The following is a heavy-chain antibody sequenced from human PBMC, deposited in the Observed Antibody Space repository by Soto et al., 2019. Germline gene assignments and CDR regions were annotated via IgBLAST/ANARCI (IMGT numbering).Heavy chain of an antibody. Sequence: ASETLSLTCTVSGGSILNGGHYWTWIRQHPGKGLEWIGRIFFSGNTHYNPALKSRLTFSLDTAKNQFSLKLTSVTAANTAVYYGASPPSGGGGAFDIWGQGTRVTVSS. CDR1: GGSILNGGHY. CDR3: ASPPSGGGGAFDI. J-gene: IGHJ3*02. CDR2: IFFSGNT. V-gene: IGHV4-31*03. D-gene: IGHD3-10*01.